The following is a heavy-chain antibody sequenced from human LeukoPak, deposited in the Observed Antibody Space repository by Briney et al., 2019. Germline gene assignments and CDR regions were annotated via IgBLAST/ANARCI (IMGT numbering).Heavy chain of an antibody. CDR2: IIPIFGAA. CDR3: ARSTKIYDSSAVYFDY. Sequence: SVKVSCKASGGTFSSYAISWVRQAPGQGLEWMGRIIPIFGAANYAQKFQGRVTITTDESTSTAYMELSSLRSEDTAVYYCARSTKIYDSSAVYFDYWGQGTLVTVSS. V-gene: IGHV1-69*05. CDR1: GGTFSSYA. J-gene: IGHJ4*02. D-gene: IGHD3-22*01.